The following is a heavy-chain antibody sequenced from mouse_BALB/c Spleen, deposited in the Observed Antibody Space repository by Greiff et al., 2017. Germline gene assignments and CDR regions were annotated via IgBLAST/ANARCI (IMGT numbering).Heavy chain of an antibody. CDR1: GFTFSSFG. D-gene: IGHD2-3*01. CDR2: ISSGSSTI. Sequence: EVNVVESGGGLVQPGGSRKLSCAASGFTFSSFGMHWVRQAPEKGLEWVAYISSGSSTIYYADTVKGRFTISRDNPKNTLFLQMTSLRSEDTAMYYCARDGSPHFDYWGQGTTLTVSS. J-gene: IGHJ2*01. CDR3: ARDGSPHFDY. V-gene: IGHV5-17*02.